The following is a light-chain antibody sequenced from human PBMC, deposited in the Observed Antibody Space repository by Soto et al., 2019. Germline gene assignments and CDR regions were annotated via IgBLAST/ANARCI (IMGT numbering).Light chain of an antibody. CDR1: SSDVGGYKY. Sequence: QSALTQPRSVSGSPGQSVTISCTGTSSDVGGYKYVSWYQQHPGKAPKLMIYDVSKRPSGVPDRFSGSKSGNTASLTISGLQAEEEADYYCCSYAGRWVFGGGTTVTVL. CDR3: CSYAGRWV. J-gene: IGLJ3*02. V-gene: IGLV2-11*01. CDR2: DVS.